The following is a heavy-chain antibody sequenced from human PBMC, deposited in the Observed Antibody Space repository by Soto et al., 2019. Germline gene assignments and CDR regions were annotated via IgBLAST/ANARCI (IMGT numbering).Heavy chain of an antibody. D-gene: IGHD6-19*01. V-gene: IGHV3-48*02. CDR3: ASGKGGLSVAVADFDY. Sequence: GGSLRLSCAASGFTFSSYSMNWVRQAPGKGLEWVSYISSSSSTIYYADSVKGRFTISRDNAKNSLYLQMNSLRDEDTAVYYCASGKGGLSVAVADFDYWGQGTLVTVSS. CDR2: ISSSSSTI. J-gene: IGHJ4*02. CDR1: GFTFSSYS.